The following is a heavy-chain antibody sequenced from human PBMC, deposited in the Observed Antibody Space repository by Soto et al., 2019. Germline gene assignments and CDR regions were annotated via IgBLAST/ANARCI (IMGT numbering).Heavy chain of an antibody. Sequence: QVQLVQSGAEVKKPGASVKVSCKASGYTFTSYDINWVRQATGQGLEWMGWMNPNSGNTGYAQKFQGRVTMTRNTSISTDYMERSSLRSEDTAEYYCARVVWRYYYGSGSYRDWGQGTLVTVSS. D-gene: IGHD3-10*01. V-gene: IGHV1-8*01. CDR1: GYTFTSYD. CDR3: ARVVWRYYYGSGSYRD. CDR2: MNPNSGNT. J-gene: IGHJ4*02.